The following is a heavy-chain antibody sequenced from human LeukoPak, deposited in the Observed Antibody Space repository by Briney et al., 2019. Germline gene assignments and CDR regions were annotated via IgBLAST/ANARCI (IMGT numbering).Heavy chain of an antibody. J-gene: IGHJ4*02. CDR3: ARDRGAVATSTYFDY. CDR2: INPSGGST. CDR1: GYTFTSYY. Sequence: ASVKVSCKASGYTFTSYYMHWVRQAPGQGLEWMGIINPSGGSTSYAQKLQGRVTMTRDTSTSTVYMELGSLRSEDTAVYYCARDRGAVATSTYFDYWGQGTLVTVSS. D-gene: IGHD6-19*01. V-gene: IGHV1-46*01.